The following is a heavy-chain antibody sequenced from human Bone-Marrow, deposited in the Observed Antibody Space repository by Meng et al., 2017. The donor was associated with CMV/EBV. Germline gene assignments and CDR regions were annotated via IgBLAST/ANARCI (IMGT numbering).Heavy chain of an antibody. CDR1: GDSVSSTSHY. V-gene: IGHV4-61*01. J-gene: IGHJ6*02. D-gene: IGHD2-21*01. Sequence: GSLRLSCTVSGDSVSSTSHYWTWIRQPPGKGLEWIGYIYYSGSTNYNPSLKSRVTISVDMSRNQFSLKLSSVTAADTAVYYCARDSGCGGDGTTAVYGMDVWGQGTTVTVSS. CDR3: ARDSGCGGDGTTAVYGMDV. CDR2: IYYSGST.